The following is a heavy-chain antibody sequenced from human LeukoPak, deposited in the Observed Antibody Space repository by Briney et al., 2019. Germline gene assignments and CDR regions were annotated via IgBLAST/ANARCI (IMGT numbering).Heavy chain of an antibody. CDR1: GGSISSSSYY. Sequence: SETLSLTCTVSGGSISSSSYYWGWIRQPPGKGLEWIGSIYYSGSTYYNPSLKSRVTISVDTSKNQFSLKLSSVTAADTAVYYGARHYSSGWYSYPQNAFDIWGQGTMVTVSS. D-gene: IGHD6-19*01. CDR3: ARHYSSGWYSYPQNAFDI. V-gene: IGHV4-39*01. CDR2: IYYSGST. J-gene: IGHJ3*02.